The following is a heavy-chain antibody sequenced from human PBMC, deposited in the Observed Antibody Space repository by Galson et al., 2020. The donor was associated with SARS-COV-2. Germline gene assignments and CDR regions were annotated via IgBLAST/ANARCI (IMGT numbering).Heavy chain of an antibody. V-gene: IGHV4-39*02. CDR3: AGEVLKLGTYYYYGMDV. Sequence: SETLSLTCTVSGGSISSSSYYWGWIRQPPGKGLECIGSIYYSGRTYYNPSLKSRVTISVDTSKNQFSLKLSSVTAADTAVYYCAGEVLKLGTYYYYGMDVWGQGTTVTVSS. CDR2: IYYSGRT. D-gene: IGHD7-27*01. J-gene: IGHJ6*02. CDR1: GGSISSSSYY.